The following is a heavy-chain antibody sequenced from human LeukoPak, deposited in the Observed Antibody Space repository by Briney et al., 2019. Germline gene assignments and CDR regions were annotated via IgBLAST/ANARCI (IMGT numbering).Heavy chain of an antibody. CDR2: IYSAGST. CDR3: AKPAAGPFDY. J-gene: IGHJ4*02. CDR1: GFTVSSNY. Sequence: GGSLRLSCAASGFTVSSNYMSWVRQAPGKGLEWVSVIYSAGSTYYADSVRGRFTISRDNSKNTLYLQMNSLRAEDTAVYYCAKPAAGPFDYWGQGTLVTVSS. D-gene: IGHD6-13*01. V-gene: IGHV3-53*01.